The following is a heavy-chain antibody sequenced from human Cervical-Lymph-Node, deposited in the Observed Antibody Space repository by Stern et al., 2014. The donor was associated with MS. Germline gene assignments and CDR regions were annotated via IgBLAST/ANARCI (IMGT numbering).Heavy chain of an antibody. CDR2: IYSGGST. V-gene: IGHV3-53*01. Sequence: EVQLLESGGGLIQPGGSLRLSCAASGFTVSSNYMSWVHQAPGKGLEWVSVIYSGGSTYTADSVKGRSTISRDNSKTTLYLQMNSLRAEDTAVYYCARDFALYGGNSVYWYFDLWGRGTLVTVSS. CDR3: ARDFALYGGNSVYWYFDL. D-gene: IGHD4-23*01. CDR1: GFTVSSNY. J-gene: IGHJ2*01.